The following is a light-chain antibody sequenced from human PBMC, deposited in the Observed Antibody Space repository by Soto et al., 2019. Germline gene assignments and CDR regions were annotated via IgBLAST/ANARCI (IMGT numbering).Light chain of an antibody. J-gene: IGLJ2*01. V-gene: IGLV2-23*02. Sequence: QSALTQPASVSGSPGQPITISCTGTSSDVGSYNLVSWYQQHPGKAPKLIIYEVSERPSGVSYRFSGSKSGKTASLTISGLQAEDEADYYCQSYDSSLSGVVFGGGTKLTVL. CDR2: EVS. CDR3: QSYDSSLSGVV. CDR1: SSDVGSYNL.